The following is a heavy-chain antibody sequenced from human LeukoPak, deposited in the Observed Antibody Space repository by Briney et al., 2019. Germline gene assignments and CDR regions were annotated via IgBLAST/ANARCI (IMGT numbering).Heavy chain of an antibody. Sequence: GASVKVSCKASGYTFTSYYMHWVRQAPGQGLEWMGIINPSGGSTSYAQKFQGRVTMTRDMSTSTVYMELSSLRSEDTAVYYCARYGYSYGYDYWGQGILVTVSS. J-gene: IGHJ4*02. D-gene: IGHD5-18*01. V-gene: IGHV1-46*01. CDR1: GYTFTSYY. CDR3: ARYGYSYGYDY. CDR2: INPSGGST.